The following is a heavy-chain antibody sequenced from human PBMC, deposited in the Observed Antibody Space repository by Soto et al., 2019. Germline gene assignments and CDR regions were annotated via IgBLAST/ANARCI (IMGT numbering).Heavy chain of an antibody. CDR1: GFTFSSYA. CDR3: ARDHDSSGSHGDY. Sequence: QVQLVESGGGVVQPGRSLRLSCAASGFTFSSYAMHWVRKAPGKGLEWVAVISYDGSNKYYADSVKGRFTISRDNSKNTLYLQMNSLRAEDTAVYYCARDHDSSGSHGDYWGQGTLVTVSS. J-gene: IGHJ4*02. V-gene: IGHV3-30-3*01. CDR2: ISYDGSNK. D-gene: IGHD3-22*01.